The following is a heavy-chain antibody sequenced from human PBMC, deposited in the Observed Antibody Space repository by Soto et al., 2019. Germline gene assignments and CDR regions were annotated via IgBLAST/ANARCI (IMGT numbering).Heavy chain of an antibody. CDR3: ARDASNSVDS. CDR2: IRKDGRST. Sequence: HPGGSLRLSCAASGFTFSSYWMSWVRQAPGKGLDWVARIRKDGRSTNYADSVKGRFTVSRDNAKSTLYLQMNSLRAEDTAVYYCARDASNSVDSWGQGTLVTVSS. J-gene: IGHJ4*02. V-gene: IGHV3-74*01. CDR1: GFTFSSYW. D-gene: IGHD4-4*01.